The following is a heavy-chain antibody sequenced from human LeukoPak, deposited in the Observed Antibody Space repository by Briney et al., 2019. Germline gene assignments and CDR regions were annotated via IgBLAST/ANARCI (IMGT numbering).Heavy chain of an antibody. CDR3: AKGGTGHCSSTSCLYYFHY. CDR2: IWYDGSNK. J-gene: IGHJ4*02. D-gene: IGHD2-2*01. Sequence: GRSLRLSCAASGFTFSSYGMHWVRQAPGKGLEWVAVIWYDGSNKYYADSVKGRFTISRDNSKNTLYLQMNSLRAEDTALYYCAKGGTGHCSSTSCLYYFHYWGQGTLVTVSS. V-gene: IGHV3-33*06. CDR1: GFTFSSYG.